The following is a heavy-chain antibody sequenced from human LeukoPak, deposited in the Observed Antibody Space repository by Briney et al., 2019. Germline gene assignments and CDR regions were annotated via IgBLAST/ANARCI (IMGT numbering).Heavy chain of an antibody. D-gene: IGHD1-26*01. CDR1: GFTFSSYA. V-gene: IGHV3-23*01. CDR2: ISGRDDNT. CDR3: ARAGSIRFDY. Sequence: QAGGSLRLSCAASGFTFSSYAMRWVRQAPGKGLEWVSGISGRDDNTYYADSVKGRFTISRDDSKNTLYLQMNSLRAEDTAVYYCARAGSIRFDYWGQGTLVTVSS. J-gene: IGHJ4*02.